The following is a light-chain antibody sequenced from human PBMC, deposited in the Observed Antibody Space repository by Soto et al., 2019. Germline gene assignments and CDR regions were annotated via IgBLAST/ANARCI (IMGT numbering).Light chain of an antibody. V-gene: IGKV1-5*03. CDR3: QQYNIYPWT. CDR1: RSIISW. Sequence: DIQLTQSPSTLSASVGDIVTITCRASRSIISWLAWFQQKQGKAPKLLIYKASSSESGVPSRFSGSVSGTDFTLTISSLQPDDFATYYCQQYNIYPWTFGQVTKVDIK. CDR2: KAS. J-gene: IGKJ1*01.